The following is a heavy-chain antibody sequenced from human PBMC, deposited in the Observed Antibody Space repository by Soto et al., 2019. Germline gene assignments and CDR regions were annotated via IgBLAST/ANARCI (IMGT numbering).Heavy chain of an antibody. J-gene: IGHJ6*02. V-gene: IGHV3-74*01. CDR1: GFTFSSYW. CDR2: INSDGSST. CDR3: ARYDSSGYYWPYYYYGMDV. Sequence: GESLKISCAASGFTFSSYWMHWVRQAPGKGLVWVSRINSDGSSTSYADSVKGRFTISRDNAKNSLYLQMNSLRAEDTAVYYCARYDSSGYYWPYYYYGMDVWGQGTTVTV. D-gene: IGHD3-22*01.